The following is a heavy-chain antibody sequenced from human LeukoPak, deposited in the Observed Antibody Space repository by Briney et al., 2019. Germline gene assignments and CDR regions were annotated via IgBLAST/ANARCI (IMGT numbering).Heavy chain of an antibody. CDR1: GGTFSSYA. Sequence: SVKVSCKASGGTFSSYAISWVRQAPGQGLEWMGGIIPIFGTANYAQKIQGRVTITTDESTSTAYMELSSLRSEDTAVYYCARAGARDYYYYMDVWAKGPRSPSP. CDR3: ARAGARDYYYYMDV. J-gene: IGHJ6*03. CDR2: IIPIFGTA. V-gene: IGHV1-69*05. D-gene: IGHD1-26*01.